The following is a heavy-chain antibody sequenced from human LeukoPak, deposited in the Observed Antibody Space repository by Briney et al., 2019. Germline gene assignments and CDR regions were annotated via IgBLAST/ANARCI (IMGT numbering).Heavy chain of an antibody. D-gene: IGHD6-19*01. J-gene: IGHJ4*02. CDR1: GASISSYY. CDR3: ARERQWLFDY. Sequence: SETLSLTCTVSGASISSYYWTWIRQPAGKGLEWIGRIYTSGSTNYNPSLKSRVTMSVDTSKNQFSLRLNSVTAADTAVYYCARERQWLFDYWGQGTLVTVSS. CDR2: IYTSGST. V-gene: IGHV4-4*07.